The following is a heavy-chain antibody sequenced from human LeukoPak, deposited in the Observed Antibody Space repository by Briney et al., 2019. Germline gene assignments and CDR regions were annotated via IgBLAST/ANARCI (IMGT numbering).Heavy chain of an antibody. CDR2: INAGNGNT. D-gene: IGHD2-2*01. CDR3: ARAHIVVVPAAPFDP. CDR1: GYTFTSYA. V-gene: IGHV1-3*01. Sequence: ASVKVSCKASGYTFTSYAMHWVRQAPGQRLEWMGWINAGNGNTKYSQKFQGRVTITRDTSASTAYMELSSLRPEDTAVYYCARAHIVVVPAAPFDPWGQGTLVTVSS. J-gene: IGHJ5*02.